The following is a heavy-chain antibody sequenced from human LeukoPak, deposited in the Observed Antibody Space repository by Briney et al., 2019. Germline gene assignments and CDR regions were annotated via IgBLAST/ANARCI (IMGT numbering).Heavy chain of an antibody. CDR2: IYHSGST. CDR3: AVTSMVRGVIGRYFDY. J-gene: IGHJ4*02. CDR1: ADSADSISSVSYY. D-gene: IGHD3-10*01. V-gene: IGHV4-61*09. Sequence: SQTLSLTCTVSADSADSISSVSYYWSWIREPAGKGLEWIGEIYHSGSTNYNPPLKSRVTISVDKSKNQFSLKLSSVTAADTAVYYCAVTSMVRGVIGRYFDYWGQGTLVTVSS.